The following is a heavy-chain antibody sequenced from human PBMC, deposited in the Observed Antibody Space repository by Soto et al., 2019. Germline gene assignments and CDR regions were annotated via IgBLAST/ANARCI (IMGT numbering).Heavy chain of an antibody. Sequence: QVQLVQSGAEVKKPGSSVKVSCKASGGTFSSYTVSWVRQAPGQGLEWMGRIIPILGIANYAQKVQGRVTITADKSTGTAYMALSSLRFEDTAVYYCANPPRYWGQGTLVTVSS. CDR2: IIPILGIA. CDR1: GGTFSSYT. CDR3: ANPPRY. V-gene: IGHV1-69*02. J-gene: IGHJ4*02.